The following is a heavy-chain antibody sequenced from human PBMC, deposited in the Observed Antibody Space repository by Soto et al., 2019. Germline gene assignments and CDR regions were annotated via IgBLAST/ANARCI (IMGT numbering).Heavy chain of an antibody. CDR1: GFAFQTYT. D-gene: IGHD2-8*01. Sequence: PGGSLGLCCAASGFAFQTYTMEWLRQPPGKGLEWVSSITISGNYIYYADSVKGRFTISRDNGRNSVYLQMNSLRAEDTAVYYCAKVGVLRTNFRWFDLWGQGTLVTVSS. CDR2: ITISGNYI. V-gene: IGHV3-21*01. J-gene: IGHJ5*02. CDR3: AKVGVLRTNFRWFDL.